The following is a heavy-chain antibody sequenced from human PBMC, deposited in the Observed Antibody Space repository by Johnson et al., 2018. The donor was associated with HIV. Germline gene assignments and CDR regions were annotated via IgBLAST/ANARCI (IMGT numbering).Heavy chain of an antibody. Sequence: VQLVESGGGLVQPGRSLRLSCAASGFTFSSYAMSWVRQAPGKGLEWVANIKQDGSEKYYADSVKGRFSISRDNSKNTLFLEMNSLRAEDTAVYYCAKSTWELRHLDAFDIWGQGTMVT. CDR2: IKQDGSEK. J-gene: IGHJ3*02. V-gene: IGHV3-7*02. CDR1: GFTFSSYA. D-gene: IGHD1-26*01. CDR3: AKSTWELRHLDAFDI.